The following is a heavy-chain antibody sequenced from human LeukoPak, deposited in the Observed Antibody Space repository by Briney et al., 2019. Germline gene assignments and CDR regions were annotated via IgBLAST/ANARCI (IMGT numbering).Heavy chain of an antibody. J-gene: IGHJ4*02. CDR3: AKAMSTDHYDSRGFYRVDFDS. V-gene: IGHV3-23*01. CDR2: LTNSGGSGGVT. CDR1: GFTFSTYA. D-gene: IGHD3-22*01. Sequence: GGSLRPSCAASGFTFSTYAMSWVRQAPGKGLEWVSALTNSGGSGGVTYYADSVKGRFIISRDNSKSTLYLQLSSLRAEDTAVYYCAKAMSTDHYDSRGFYRVDFDSWGQGTLVTVSS.